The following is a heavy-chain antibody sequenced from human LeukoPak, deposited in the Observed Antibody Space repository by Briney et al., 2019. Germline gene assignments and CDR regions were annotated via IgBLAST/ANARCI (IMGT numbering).Heavy chain of an antibody. CDR3: ARGTLGYCSGGTCSMTWFDP. J-gene: IGHJ5*02. Sequence: TSETLSLTCTVSGGSISSYYWSWVRQPAGKGLEWIGRIYTSGNTNYNPSLKGRVTISVDTSRNQFSLKLSSVTAADTAVYYCARGTLGYCSGGTCSMTWFDPWGQGTLVTVSS. V-gene: IGHV4-4*07. D-gene: IGHD2-15*01. CDR1: GGSISSYY. CDR2: IYTSGNT.